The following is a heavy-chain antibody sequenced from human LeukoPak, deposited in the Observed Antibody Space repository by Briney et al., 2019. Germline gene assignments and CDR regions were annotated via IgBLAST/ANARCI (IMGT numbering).Heavy chain of an antibody. CDR1: GGSISSGGYY. CDR3: AREMTTVTYNWFDP. V-gene: IGHV4-31*03. CDR2: IYYSGST. J-gene: IGHJ5*02. D-gene: IGHD4-17*01. Sequence: SETLSLTCTVSGGSISSGGYYWSWIRQHPGKGLEWIGYIYYSGSTYYNPSLKSRVTISVDTSKNQFSLKLNSVTAADTAVYYCAREMTTVTYNWFDPWGQGTLVTVSS.